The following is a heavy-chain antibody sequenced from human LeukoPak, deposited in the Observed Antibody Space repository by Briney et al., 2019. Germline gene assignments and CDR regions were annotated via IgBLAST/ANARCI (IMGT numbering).Heavy chain of an antibody. J-gene: IGHJ4*02. CDR3: ARPRYSSGWYFDF. D-gene: IGHD6-19*01. V-gene: IGHV5-10-1*01. Sequence: GESLKISFKGSGXSFTSYCISWVRQMPGKGLEWMGRIDPSDSYTNYSPSFQGHVTISTDKSINTAYLQWSSLKASDTAMYYCARPRYSSGWYFDFWGQGTLVTVSS. CDR1: GXSFTSYC. CDR2: IDPSDSYT.